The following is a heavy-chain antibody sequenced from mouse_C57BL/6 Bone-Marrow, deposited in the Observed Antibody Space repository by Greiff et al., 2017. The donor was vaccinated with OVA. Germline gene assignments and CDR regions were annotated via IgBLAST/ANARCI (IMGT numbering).Heavy chain of an antibody. V-gene: IGHV1-64*01. CDR3: ARRGAAQAPFAY. Sequence: QLQQPGAELVKPGASVKLSCKASGYTFTSYWMHWVKQRPGQGLEWIGMIHPNSGSTNYNEKFKSKATLTVDKSSSTAYLQLSSLTSEDSAVYYCARRGAAQAPFAYWGQGTLVTVSA. J-gene: IGHJ3*01. CDR2: IHPNSGST. D-gene: IGHD3-2*02. CDR1: GYTFTSYW.